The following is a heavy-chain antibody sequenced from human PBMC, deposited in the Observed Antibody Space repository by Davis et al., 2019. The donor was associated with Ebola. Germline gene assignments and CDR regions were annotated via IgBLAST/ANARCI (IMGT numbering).Heavy chain of an antibody. V-gene: IGHV1-18*01. CDR2: IDSHNGNT. D-gene: IGHD4-11*01. J-gene: IGHJ5*02. CDR1: RYTLRSYG. Sequence: AASVKVSCKASRYTLRSYGFSWVRQAPGQGIEWMGWIDSHNGNTNYAQKLQGRVTMTTHTSTSTAYMELRSLRSDDTAVYYCARDQFQDYSNYAQVRFDPWGQGTLVTVS. CDR3: ARDQFQDYSNYAQVRFDP.